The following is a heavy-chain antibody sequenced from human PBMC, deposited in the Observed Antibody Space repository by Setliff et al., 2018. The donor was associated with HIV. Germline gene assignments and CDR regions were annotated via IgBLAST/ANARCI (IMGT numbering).Heavy chain of an antibody. V-gene: IGHV4-59*01. Sequence: PSETLSLTCSVSGGSLSGYYWSWTRQPPGKGLEWIGYIYIYNSGSTNYHPSLKRRVTISVDTSKNQFSLKLSSVTAADTAGYYCARGDGTKYYYYYYMDVWGKGTTVTVSS. CDR1: GGSLSGYY. CDR3: ARGDGTKYYYYYYMDV. D-gene: IGHD1-7*01. CDR2: IYIYNSGST. J-gene: IGHJ6*03.